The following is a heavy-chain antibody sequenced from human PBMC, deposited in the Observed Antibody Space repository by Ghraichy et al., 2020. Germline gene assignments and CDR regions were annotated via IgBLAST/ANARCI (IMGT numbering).Heavy chain of an antibody. CDR1: GGTFSSYA. D-gene: IGHD3-22*01. J-gene: IGHJ5*02. CDR2: IIPIFGTA. V-gene: IGHV1-69*13. Sequence: SVKVSCKASGGTFSSYAISWVRQAPGQGLEWMGGIIPIFGTANYAQKFQGRVTLTADESTSTAYMALSSLRSEDTAVYYCARGQGDSSGYNWFDPWGQGTLVTVSS. CDR3: ARGQGDSSGYNWFDP.